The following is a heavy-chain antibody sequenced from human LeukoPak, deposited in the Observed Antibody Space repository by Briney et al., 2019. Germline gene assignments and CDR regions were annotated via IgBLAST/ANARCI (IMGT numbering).Heavy chain of an antibody. CDR2: VSYDGADK. CDR1: GLTFSGYD. Sequence: PGGSLRLSCAASGLTFSGYDMHWVRQAPGKGLEWVAVVSYDGADKYYADSVKGRFTISRDNSMNTLYLQMDSLRTEDTAVYYCARGFTMAIDYWGQGTLVTVSS. J-gene: IGHJ4*02. D-gene: IGHD3-10*01. V-gene: IGHV3-30*03. CDR3: ARGFTMAIDY.